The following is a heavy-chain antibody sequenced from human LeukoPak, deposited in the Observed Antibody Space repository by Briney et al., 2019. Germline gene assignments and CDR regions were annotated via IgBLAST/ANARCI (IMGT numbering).Heavy chain of an antibody. J-gene: IGHJ3*02. CDR1: GFTFSNAW. V-gene: IGHV3-15*01. CDR3: TTDPRIGRFLEWLVAFDI. D-gene: IGHD3-3*01. CDR2: IKSKTDGGTT. Sequence: GGSLRLSCAASGFTFSNAWMSWVRQAPGKGLEWVGRIKSKTDGGTTDYAAPVKGRFTISRDDSKNTLYQQMNSLKTEDTAVYYCTTDPRIGRFLEWLVAFDIWGQGTMVTVSS.